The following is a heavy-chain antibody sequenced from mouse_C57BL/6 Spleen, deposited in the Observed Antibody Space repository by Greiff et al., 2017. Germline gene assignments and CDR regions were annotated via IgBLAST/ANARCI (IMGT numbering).Heavy chain of an antibody. V-gene: IGHV2-5*01. CDR1: GFSLTSYG. D-gene: IGHD2-4*01. CDR2: IWRGGST. Sequence: VKLMESGPGLVQPSQSLSITCTVSGFSLTSYGVHWVRQSPGTGLEWLGVIWRGGSTDYNAAFMSRLGITKDNSKSQVFFKMNSLQADDTAIYYCAKNSDYDGAGYGMDYWGQGTSVTVSS. CDR3: AKNSDYDGAGYGMDY. J-gene: IGHJ4*01.